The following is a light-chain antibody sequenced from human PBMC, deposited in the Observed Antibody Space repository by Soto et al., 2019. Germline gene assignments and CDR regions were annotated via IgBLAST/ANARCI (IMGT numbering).Light chain of an antibody. CDR1: QSISNH. CDR2: AAS. Sequence: DIQMTQYPSSLSASVEDRVILTCRASQSISNHLNWYQQKPGKAPKLMIFAASSLQSGVPSRSRGSRSGQDFTLTISSLQHEDCATYYCQQSYSSPPTCGQGTKVEIK. CDR3: QQSYSSPPT. V-gene: IGKV1-39*01. J-gene: IGKJ1*01.